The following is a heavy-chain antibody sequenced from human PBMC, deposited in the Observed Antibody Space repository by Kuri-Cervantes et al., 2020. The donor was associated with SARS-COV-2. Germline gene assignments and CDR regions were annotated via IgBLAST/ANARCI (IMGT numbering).Heavy chain of an antibody. CDR2: IYYSGST. Sequence: SETLSLTCTVSGGSISSSSYYWGWIRQPPGKGLEWIGSIYYSGSTYYNPSLKSRVTISVDTSKNQFFLKLSSVTAADTAVYYCASYHQLLPRRSFDYWGQGTLVTVSS. V-gene: IGHV4-39*01. J-gene: IGHJ4*02. CDR1: GGSISSSSYY. D-gene: IGHD2-2*01. CDR3: ASYHQLLPRRSFDY.